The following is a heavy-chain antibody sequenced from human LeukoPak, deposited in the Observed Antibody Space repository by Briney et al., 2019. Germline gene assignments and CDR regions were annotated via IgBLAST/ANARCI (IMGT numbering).Heavy chain of an antibody. CDR1: GFTFTTYW. J-gene: IGHJ4*02. CDR3: ARDSSGWYFDY. D-gene: IGHD6-19*01. Sequence: GGSLRLSCAASGFTFTTYWMHWVRQVPGKGLVWVSRVNSDGSSTTYADSVEGRFTISRDNAKNTLYLQMNSLRAEDTAVYYCARDSSGWYFDYWGQGTLVTVSS. CDR2: VNSDGSST. V-gene: IGHV3-74*01.